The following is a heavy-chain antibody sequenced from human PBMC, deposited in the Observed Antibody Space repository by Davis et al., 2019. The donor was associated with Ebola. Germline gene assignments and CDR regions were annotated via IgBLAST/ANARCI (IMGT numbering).Heavy chain of an antibody. CDR2: ISGSGGST. CDR1: GFTFSSYA. D-gene: IGHD2-15*01. J-gene: IGHJ4*02. Sequence: GESLKISCAASGFTFSSYAMSWVRQAPGKGLEWVSAISGSGGSTYYADSVKGRFTISRDNSKNTLYLQMNSLRAEDTAVYYCAKPRPQEGAGWWNFDCWGQGTLATVSS. V-gene: IGHV3-23*01. CDR3: AKPRPQEGAGWWNFDC.